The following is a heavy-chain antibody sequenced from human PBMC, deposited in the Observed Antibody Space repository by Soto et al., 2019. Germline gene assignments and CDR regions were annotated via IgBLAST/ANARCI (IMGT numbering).Heavy chain of an antibody. D-gene: IGHD3-22*01. J-gene: IGHJ4*02. CDR1: GGSISSGDYY. V-gene: IGHV4-30-4*01. CDR2: IYYSGST. CDR3: ARIYYDSSGYYREFDY. Sequence: TLSLTCTVSGGSISSGDYYWSWIRQPPGKGLEWIGYIYYSGSTYYNPSLKSRVTISVDTSKNQFSLKLSSVTAADTAVYYCARIYYDSSGYYREFDYWGQGTLVTVSS.